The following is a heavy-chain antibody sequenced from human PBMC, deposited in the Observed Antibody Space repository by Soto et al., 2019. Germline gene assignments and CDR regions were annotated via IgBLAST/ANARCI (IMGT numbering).Heavy chain of an antibody. CDR1: GGSISSYY. J-gene: IGHJ4*02. CDR3: ARDLDN. D-gene: IGHD2-2*03. CDR2: IYYTGST. Sequence: QVQLQESGPGLVKPSETLSLTCTVSGGSISSYYWSWIRQPPGKGLEWIGYIYYTGSTNYNPSLKRRVTISVDTSKNQFSLKLSSVTAADTAVYYCARDLDNWGQGTLVTVSS. V-gene: IGHV4-59*12.